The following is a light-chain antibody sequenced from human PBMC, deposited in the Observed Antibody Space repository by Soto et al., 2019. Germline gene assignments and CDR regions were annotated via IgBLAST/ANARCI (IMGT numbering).Light chain of an antibody. V-gene: IGKV4-1*01. CDR1: QSVLYSSNNKNY. J-gene: IGKJ1*01. Sequence: DIVMTQSPDSLAVSLGERATINCKSSQSVLYSSNNKNYLAWYQQKPGQPPKLLIYWASTRESGVPDRFSGSGSVTDFTLTISSLQAEDVAVYYCQQYYDAPQNVGQWTKVGIK. CDR3: QQYYDAPQN. CDR2: WAS.